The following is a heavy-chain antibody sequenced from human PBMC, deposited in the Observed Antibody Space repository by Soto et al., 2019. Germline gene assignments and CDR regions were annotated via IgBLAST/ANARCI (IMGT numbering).Heavy chain of an antibody. Sequence: PSETLSLTCTVSGGSISSYYWSWIRQPPGKGLEWIGYIYYSGSTNYNPSLKSRVTISVDTSKNQFSLKLSSVTAADTAVYYCARAANDYDFWSGYYLYWGQGTLVTVSS. CDR1: GGSISSYY. V-gene: IGHV4-59*01. CDR2: IYYSGST. CDR3: ARAANDYDFWSGYYLY. J-gene: IGHJ4*02. D-gene: IGHD3-3*01.